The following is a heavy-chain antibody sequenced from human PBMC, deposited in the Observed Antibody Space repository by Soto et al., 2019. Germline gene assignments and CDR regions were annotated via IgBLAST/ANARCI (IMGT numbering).Heavy chain of an antibody. Sequence: QLLLQESGSGLVKPSQTLSLTCAVSGGSISSGGYSWSWIRQPPGKGLEWIGYIYHSGSTYYNPSLKGRVTISVDRSKNQFSQKLSSVTAADTAVYYCARGATSWSNWGQGTLVTVSS. V-gene: IGHV4-30-2*01. J-gene: IGHJ4*02. CDR1: GGSISSGGYS. CDR2: IYHSGST. CDR3: ARGATSWSN. D-gene: IGHD5-12*01.